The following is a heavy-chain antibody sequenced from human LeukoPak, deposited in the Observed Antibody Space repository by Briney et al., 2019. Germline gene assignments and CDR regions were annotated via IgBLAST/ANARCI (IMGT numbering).Heavy chain of an antibody. D-gene: IGHD6-13*01. CDR1: GFRFSNYW. Sequence: PGRSLRLSCEASGFRFSNYWMSWVRQAPGKGLEWVSTIKKYGSEKYYVDSVNGRFTISRDNAKKSLFLQMDSLRGEDTAVYYCASAAEISALDNWGQGTLVTVSS. J-gene: IGHJ4*02. V-gene: IGHV3-7*05. CDR2: IKKYGSEK. CDR3: ASAAEISALDN.